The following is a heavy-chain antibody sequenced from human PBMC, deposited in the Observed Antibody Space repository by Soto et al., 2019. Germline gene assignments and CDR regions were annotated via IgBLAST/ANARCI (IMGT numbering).Heavy chain of an antibody. D-gene: IGHD4-17*01. Sequence: QVQLQESGPGLVKPSQTLSLTCTVSGGSISTGGYYWTWIRQHPGKGLEWIGYIYYSGSTYYNPSLKSRVTIAGDTSKIQFSPKLSSVAAADTAVYYCARGLSVTLFDNRGQGTLVTVSS. CDR1: GGSISTGGYY. CDR3: ARGLSVTLFDN. CDR2: IYYSGST. V-gene: IGHV4-31*03. J-gene: IGHJ4*02.